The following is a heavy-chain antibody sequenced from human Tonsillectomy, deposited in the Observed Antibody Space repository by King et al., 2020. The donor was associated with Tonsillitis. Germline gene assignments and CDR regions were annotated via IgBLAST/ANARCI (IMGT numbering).Heavy chain of an antibody. V-gene: IGHV3-33*05. Sequence: QLVQSGGGVVQPGRSLRLSCAASGFTFSSYGMHWVRQAPGKGLEWVAVTSYDGSDKYYAESVKGRFTISRDNSKNTLYLQMNSLRVEDTAVYYCARRRWVLLRFGGNGMDVWGQGTSVTVSS. CDR3: ARRRWVLLRFGGNGMDV. CDR2: TSYDGSDK. D-gene: IGHD3-10*01. J-gene: IGHJ6*02. CDR1: GFTFSSYG.